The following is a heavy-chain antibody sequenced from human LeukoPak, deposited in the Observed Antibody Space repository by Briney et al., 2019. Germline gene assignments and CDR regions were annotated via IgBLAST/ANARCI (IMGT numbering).Heavy chain of an antibody. Sequence: PSETLSLTCSVSGDSISSGTYYWGWIRQPPGKGLEWIETIYYSGSTYYNPSLKSRVTISVDTSKNQFSLKLSSVTVADTAVYYCARARRPIAAAAGIGWFDPWGQGTLVTVSS. J-gene: IGHJ5*02. CDR3: ARARRPIAAAAGIGWFDP. V-gene: IGHV4-39*07. CDR1: GDSISSGTYY. CDR2: IYYSGST. D-gene: IGHD6-13*01.